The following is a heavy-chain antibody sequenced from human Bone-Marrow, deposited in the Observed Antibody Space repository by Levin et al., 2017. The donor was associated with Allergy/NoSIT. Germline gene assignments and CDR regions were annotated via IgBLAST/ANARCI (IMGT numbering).Heavy chain of an antibody. J-gene: IGHJ4*02. D-gene: IGHD3-3*01. CDR1: GDSVSSNSAT. Sequence: SQTLSLTCAISGDSVSSNSATWNWIRLSPSRGLEWLGRTYYRSSWYNDYAVSVKSRITINPDTSKNQFSLQLNSVTPEDTAVYYCARYLFSTRNFDYWGQGTLVTVSS. CDR2: TYYRSSWYN. CDR3: ARYLFSTRNFDY. V-gene: IGHV6-1*01.